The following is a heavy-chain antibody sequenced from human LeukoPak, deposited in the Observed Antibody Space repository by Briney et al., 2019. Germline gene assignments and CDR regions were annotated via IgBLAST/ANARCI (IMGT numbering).Heavy chain of an antibody. Sequence: GGSQRLSCTASGFTFGDNGMCWFPQAPGKGLERGGFNKIKDYGGTTKYAAYVKGRLNISRDDYKSIAYLQMNSLKTETTAVYYCPRVPSDYYYYYMDVWGKGTTVTVSS. V-gene: IGHV3-49*03. CDR1: GFTFGDNG. J-gene: IGHJ6*03. CDR3: PRVPSDYYYYYMDV. CDR2: NKIKDYGGTT.